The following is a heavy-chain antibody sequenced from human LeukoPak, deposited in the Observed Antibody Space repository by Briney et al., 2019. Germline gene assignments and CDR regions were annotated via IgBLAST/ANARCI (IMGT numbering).Heavy chain of an antibody. CDR3: ARRRPANSMVRGVTPPYWFDP. D-gene: IGHD3-10*01. V-gene: IGHV5-51*01. Sequence: GESLKISCKGSGYSFTSYWIGWVRQMPGKGLEWMGLIYPGDSDTRYSPSFQGQVTISADKSISAAYLQWSSLKASDTAMYYCARRRPANSMVRGVTPPYWFDPWGQGTLVTVSS. J-gene: IGHJ5*02. CDR1: GYSFTSYW. CDR2: IYPGDSDT.